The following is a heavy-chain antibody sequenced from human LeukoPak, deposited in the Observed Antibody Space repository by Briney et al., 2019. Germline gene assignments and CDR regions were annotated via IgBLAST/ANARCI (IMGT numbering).Heavy chain of an antibody. CDR3: ARGRRGVVATIGPSYFDY. Sequence: SETLSLTCAVYGGSFSGYYWSWIRQPPGKGLEWIGEINHSGSTNYNPSLKSRVTISVDTSKNQFSLKLSSVTAADTAVYYCARGRRGVVATIGPSYFDYWGQGTLVTVSS. CDR2: INHSGST. J-gene: IGHJ4*02. V-gene: IGHV4-34*01. D-gene: IGHD5-12*01. CDR1: GGSFSGYY.